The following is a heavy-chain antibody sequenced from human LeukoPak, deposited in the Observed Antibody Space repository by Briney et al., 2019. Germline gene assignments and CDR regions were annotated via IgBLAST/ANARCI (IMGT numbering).Heavy chain of an antibody. V-gene: IGHV1-18*01. J-gene: IGHJ3*02. CDR3: ACYCSSTSCPMGNAFDI. CDR1: GYTFTSYG. D-gene: IGHD2-2*01. Sequence: GASVKVSCKASGYTFTSYGISWVRQAPGQGLEWMGWISAYNGNTNYAQKLQGRVTMTTDTSTSTAYMELRSLRSDDTAVYYCACYCSSTSCPMGNAFDIWGQGTMVTVSS. CDR2: ISAYNGNT.